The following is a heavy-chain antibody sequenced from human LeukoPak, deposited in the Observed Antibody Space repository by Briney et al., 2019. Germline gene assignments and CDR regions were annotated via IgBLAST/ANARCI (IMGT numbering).Heavy chain of an antibody. CDR2: IYSGGST. CDR1: GFTVSSNY. V-gene: IGHV3-53*01. CDR3: ARDYGVAEGY. D-gene: IGHD6-19*01. Sequence: PGGSLRLSSAASGFTVSSNYMSWVRQAPGKGLEWVSVIYSGGSTYYADSVKGRFTISRGNSKNTLYLQMNSLRAEDAAVYYCARDYGVAEGYWGQGTLVTVSS. J-gene: IGHJ4*02.